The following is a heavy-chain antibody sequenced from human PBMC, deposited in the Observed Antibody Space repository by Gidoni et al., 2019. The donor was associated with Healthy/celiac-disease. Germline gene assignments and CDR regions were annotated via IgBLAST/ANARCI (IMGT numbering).Heavy chain of an antibody. Sequence: EVQLLESGGGLVQPGGSLRLSCAASGFTFSSYAMSWVRQAPGKGLEWVSAISGSGGSTYYADSVKGRFTISRDNSKNTLYLQMNSLRAEDTAVYYCASNQRWIQLWFQFDYWGQGTLVTVSS. V-gene: IGHV3-23*01. D-gene: IGHD5-18*01. CDR2: ISGSGGST. CDR3: ASNQRWIQLWFQFDY. CDR1: GFTFSSYA. J-gene: IGHJ4*02.